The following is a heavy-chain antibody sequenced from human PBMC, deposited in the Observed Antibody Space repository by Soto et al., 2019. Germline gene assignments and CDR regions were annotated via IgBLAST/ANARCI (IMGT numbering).Heavy chain of an antibody. V-gene: IGHV1-18*01. CDR3: AKAPQWLVGERPIDY. CDR2: ISAYNGNT. D-gene: IGHD6-19*01. J-gene: IGHJ4*02. Sequence: ASVKVSCKASGYTFTSYGISWVRQAPGQGLEWMGWISAYNGNTNYAQKLQGRVTMTTDTSTSTAYMELRSLRAEDTAVYYCAKAPQWLVGERPIDYWGQGTLVTAPQ. CDR1: GYTFTSYG.